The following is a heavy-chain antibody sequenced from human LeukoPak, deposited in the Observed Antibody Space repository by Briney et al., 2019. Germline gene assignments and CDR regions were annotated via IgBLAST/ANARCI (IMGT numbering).Heavy chain of an antibody. J-gene: IGHJ4*02. CDR2: ISDSGGST. Sequence: GGSLRLSCAASGFTFSSYVMNWVRQAPGKGLEWVSGISDSGGSTYYADSVKGQFTISRDNSKNTLYLQMYSLRAEDTAVYYCAKLPGRAADYWGQGTLVTVSS. CDR3: AKLPGRAADY. V-gene: IGHV3-23*01. CDR1: GFTFSSYV.